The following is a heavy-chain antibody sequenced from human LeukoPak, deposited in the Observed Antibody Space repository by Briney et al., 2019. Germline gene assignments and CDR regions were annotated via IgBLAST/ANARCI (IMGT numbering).Heavy chain of an antibody. CDR3: ARDRGRYYDSRGFYWGYYFDS. D-gene: IGHD3-22*01. CDR2: ISSSSSYI. CDR1: GFTFSSYS. Sequence: GGSLRLSCAASGFTFSSYSMNWVRQAPGKGLEWVSSISSSSSYICYADSVKGRFTISRDNSKDTLYLQMSSVRVDDTAVYYCARDRGRYYDSRGFYWGYYFDSWGQGILVTVST. J-gene: IGHJ4*02. V-gene: IGHV3-21*04.